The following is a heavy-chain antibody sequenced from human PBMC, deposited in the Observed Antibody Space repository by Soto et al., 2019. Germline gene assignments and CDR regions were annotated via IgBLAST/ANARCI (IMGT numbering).Heavy chain of an antibody. CDR2: ISSSSSYI. CDR1: GFTLSIYS. D-gene: IGHD3-10*01. Sequence: GGSLRLACATSGFTLSIYSMNWVRQAPGRGLELVSSISSSSSYIYYADSVKGRFTISRDNAKNSLYLQMNSLRAEDTAVYYCARQVGGQFFGGYYGMDVWGQGTTVTVSS. CDR3: ARQVGGQFFGGYYGMDV. V-gene: IGHV3-21*01. J-gene: IGHJ6*01.